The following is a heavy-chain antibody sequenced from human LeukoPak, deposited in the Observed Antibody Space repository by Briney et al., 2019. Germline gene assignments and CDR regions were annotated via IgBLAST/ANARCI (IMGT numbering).Heavy chain of an antibody. J-gene: IGHJ5*02. Sequence: SETLSPTCTVSGGSISSYYWTWIRQPPGKGLEWIGYISYSGSTNYNPSLKSRVTISVDMSKNQVSLKLSSVTAADTAVYYCAKGGRWFDPWGQGTLVTVSS. CDR1: GGSISSYY. D-gene: IGHD3-16*01. CDR3: AKGGRWFDP. CDR2: ISYSGST. V-gene: IGHV4-59*08.